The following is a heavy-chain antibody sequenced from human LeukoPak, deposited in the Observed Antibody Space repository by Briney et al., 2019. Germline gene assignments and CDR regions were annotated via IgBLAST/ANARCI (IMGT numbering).Heavy chain of an antibody. CDR2: IYPGDSDT. V-gene: IGHV5-51*01. J-gene: IGHJ4*02. Sequence: GESLKISCKGSGYSFTSYWIGWVRQMPGKGLEWVGIIYPGDSDTRYSPSFQGQVTISADKSISTAYLQWNSLKASDTAMYYCARQIVAQTGPSDYWGQGTLVTVSS. D-gene: IGHD5-12*01. CDR1: GYSFTSYW. CDR3: ARQIVAQTGPSDY.